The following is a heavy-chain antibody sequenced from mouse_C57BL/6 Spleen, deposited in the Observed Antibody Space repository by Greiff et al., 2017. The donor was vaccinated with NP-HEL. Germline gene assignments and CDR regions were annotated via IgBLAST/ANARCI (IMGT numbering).Heavy chain of an antibody. V-gene: IGHV1-82*01. Sequence: VQLQQSGPELVKPGASVKISCKASGYAFSSSWMNWVKQRPGKGLEWIGRIYPGDGDTNYNGKFKGKATLTAVKSSSTAYMQLSSLTSEDSAVYFCAREWDYGSSYRFAYWGQGTLVTVSA. D-gene: IGHD1-1*01. CDR2: IYPGDGDT. CDR1: GYAFSSSW. J-gene: IGHJ3*01. CDR3: AREWDYGSSYRFAY.